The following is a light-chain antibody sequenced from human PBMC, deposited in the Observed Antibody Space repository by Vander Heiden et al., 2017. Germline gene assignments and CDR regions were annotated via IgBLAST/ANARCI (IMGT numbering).Light chain of an antibody. V-gene: IGKV1-39*01. Sequence: DIQVTQSPSSLPASVGDSVTITCRASQSISSYLNWYQQKPGKAPKLLIYAASSLQSGVPSRFSGSGSGTDFTLTISSLQPEDFATYYCQQSYSTPRTFGQGTKLEIK. CDR2: AAS. J-gene: IGKJ2*01. CDR3: QQSYSTPRT. CDR1: QSISSY.